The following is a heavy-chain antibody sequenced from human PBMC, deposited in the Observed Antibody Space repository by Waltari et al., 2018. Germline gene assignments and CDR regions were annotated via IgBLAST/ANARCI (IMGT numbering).Heavy chain of an antibody. CDR2: IWYDGSNK. CDR1: GFTFSSYG. V-gene: IGHV3-30*18. J-gene: IGHJ4*02. D-gene: IGHD1-26*01. Sequence: QVQLVESGGGVVQPGRSLRLSCAASGFTFSSYGMHWVRQAPRKGLEWVAVIWYDGSNKYKEEEVKGRFTMSRENYKNTLYLQMNSLRAEDTAMYYCAKVSSGSYNYFDYWGQGTLVTVSS. CDR3: AKVSSGSYNYFDY.